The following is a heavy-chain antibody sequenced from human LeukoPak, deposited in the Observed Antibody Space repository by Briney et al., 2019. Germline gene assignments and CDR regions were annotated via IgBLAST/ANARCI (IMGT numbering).Heavy chain of an antibody. CDR1: GYTFTSYY. CDR2: INPSGGST. CDR3: ARGKRARLIAAAGSDAFDI. V-gene: IGHV1-46*01. D-gene: IGHD6-13*01. Sequence: GASVKVSCKASGYTFTSYYMHWVRQAPGQGLEWMGIINPSGGSTSYAQKFQGRVTMTRDTSTSTVYMELSSLRSEDTAVYYCARGKRARLIAAAGSDAFDIWGQGTMVTVSS. J-gene: IGHJ3*02.